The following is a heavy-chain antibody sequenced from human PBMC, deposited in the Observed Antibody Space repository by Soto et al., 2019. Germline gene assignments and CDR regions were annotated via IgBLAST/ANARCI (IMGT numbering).Heavy chain of an antibody. CDR1: GGSFSGYY. J-gene: IGHJ4*02. V-gene: IGHV4-34*01. D-gene: IGHD3-9*01. CDR3: ARVGILTGYFDY. CDR2: INHSGST. Sequence: PSETLSLTCAVYGGSFSGYYWSWIRQPPGKGLEWIGEINHSGSTNYNPSLKSRVTISVDTSKNQFSLKLSSVTAADTAVYYCARVGILTGYFDYWGQGTLVT.